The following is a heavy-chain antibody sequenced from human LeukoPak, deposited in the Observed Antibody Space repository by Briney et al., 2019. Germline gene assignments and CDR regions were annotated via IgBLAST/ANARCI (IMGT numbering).Heavy chain of an antibody. CDR2: IYHSGST. CDR1: GYSISSGYY. D-gene: IGHD2-2*01. J-gene: IGHJ3*02. CDR3: ALTCYCSSTSCYLDDAFDI. V-gene: IGHV4-38-2*01. Sequence: SETLYLTCAVSGYSISSGYYWGWLRQPPGKGLEWIGSIYHSGSTYYNPSLKSRVTISVDTSKNQFSLKLSSVTAADTAVYYCALTCYCSSTSCYLDDAFDIWGQGAMVTVSS.